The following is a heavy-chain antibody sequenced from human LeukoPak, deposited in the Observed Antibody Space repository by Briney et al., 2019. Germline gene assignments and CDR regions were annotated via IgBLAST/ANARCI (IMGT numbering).Heavy chain of an antibody. V-gene: IGHV3-20*04. Sequence: PGGSLRLSCAASAFTFDDYGMTWVRPAPGKGLEWVSGINWNGGSTGYAVSVKGRFTISRDSAKNSLYLQMNSLRAEDTALYYCARDLGYKDYVSAFDIWGQGTMVTVSS. D-gene: IGHD5-24*01. CDR2: INWNGGST. J-gene: IGHJ3*02. CDR3: ARDLGYKDYVSAFDI. CDR1: AFTFDDYG.